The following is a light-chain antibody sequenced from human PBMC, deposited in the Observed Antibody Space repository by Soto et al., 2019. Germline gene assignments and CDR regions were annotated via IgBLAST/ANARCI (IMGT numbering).Light chain of an antibody. CDR1: QAISTF. Sequence: DIQLTQSPSFLSASVGDRVTITCRASQAISTFLAWYQHRPGKAPKLLIFAASTLQSGVPSRFSGSGSGTEFPLTFSSLQPEDFATYYCQQVISYPPGFGPGTKVDI. CDR2: AAS. J-gene: IGKJ3*01. CDR3: QQVISYPPG. V-gene: IGKV1-9*01.